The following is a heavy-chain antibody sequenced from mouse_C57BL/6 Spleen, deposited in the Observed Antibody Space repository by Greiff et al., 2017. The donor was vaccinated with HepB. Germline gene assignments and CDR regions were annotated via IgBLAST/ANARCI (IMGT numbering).Heavy chain of an antibody. CDR1: GYAFSSSW. CDR2: IYPGDGDT. D-gene: IGHD2-4*01. Sequence: QVQLQQSGPELVKPGASVKISCKASGYAFSSSWMNWVKQRPGKGLEWIGRIYPGDGDTNYNGKFKGKATLTADKSSSTAYMQLSSLTSEDSAVYFCARGCYDYDYFDYWGQGTTLTVSS. J-gene: IGHJ2*01. V-gene: IGHV1-82*01. CDR3: ARGCYDYDYFDY.